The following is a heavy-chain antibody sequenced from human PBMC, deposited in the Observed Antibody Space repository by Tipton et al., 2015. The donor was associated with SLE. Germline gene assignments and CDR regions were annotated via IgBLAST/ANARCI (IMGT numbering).Heavy chain of an antibody. D-gene: IGHD6-19*01. J-gene: IGHJ5*02. CDR1: GGSISSYY. CDR2: IYYSGST. V-gene: IGHV4-59*01. CDR3: AATPQWLAPHGWFDP. Sequence: TLSLTCTVSGGSISSYYWSWIRQPPGKGLEWIGYIYYSGSTNYNPSLKSRVTISVDTSKNQVFLKLSSVTAADTAVYYCAATPQWLAPHGWFDPWGQGTLVTVSP.